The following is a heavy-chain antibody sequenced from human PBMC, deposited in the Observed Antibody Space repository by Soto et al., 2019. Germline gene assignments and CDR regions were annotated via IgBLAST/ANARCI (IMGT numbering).Heavy chain of an antibody. J-gene: IGHJ4*02. CDR1: GGSFSGYY. D-gene: IGHD3-3*01. Sequence: SETLSLTCAVYGGSFSGYYWSWIRQPPGKGLEWIGEINHSGSTNYNPSLKSRVNISVDKSNNRFSLMLSSVTAADTAVYFCVRGDFWSGSDYWGQGIQVTVSS. CDR2: INHSGST. V-gene: IGHV4-34*01. CDR3: VRGDFWSGSDY.